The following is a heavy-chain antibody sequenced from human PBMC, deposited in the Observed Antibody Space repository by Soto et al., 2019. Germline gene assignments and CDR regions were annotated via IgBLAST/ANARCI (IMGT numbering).Heavy chain of an antibody. CDR3: ASGASRWYPYFVAS. CDR1: EGTFNSYA. V-gene: IGHV1-69*01. J-gene: IGHJ4*02. CDR2: IIPYYNTL. D-gene: IGHD6-13*01. Sequence: QAPVVQSGAEVRKPGSSVKLSCKASEGTFNSYAIAWVRQAPGQGLEWMGGIIPYYNTLNYAQKFQDRVTITADDSTNTVYMELSSLRSDDTAGYFCASGASRWYPYFVASWAQGTLVTVSS.